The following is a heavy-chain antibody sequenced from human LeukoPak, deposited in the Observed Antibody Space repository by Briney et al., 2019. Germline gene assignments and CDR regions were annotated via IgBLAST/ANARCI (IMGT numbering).Heavy chain of an antibody. CDR2: ISSSSSYI. V-gene: IGHV3-21*01. J-gene: IGHJ5*02. CDR3: ARAVDTAMENWFDP. Sequence: NPGGSLRLSCAASGFTISSYSMSWVRQAPGKGLEWVSSISSSSSYIYYADSVKGRFTISRDNAKNSLYLQMNSLRAEDTAVYYCARAVDTAMENWFDPWGQGTLVTVSS. D-gene: IGHD5-18*01. CDR1: GFTISSYS.